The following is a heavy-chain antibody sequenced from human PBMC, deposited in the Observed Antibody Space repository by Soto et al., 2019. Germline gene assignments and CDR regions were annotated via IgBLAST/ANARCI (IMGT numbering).Heavy chain of an antibody. Sequence: ASLKVSCKSSGYTFTSYDINWVRQATGKGLEWMGWMNPNSGNTGYAQKFQGRVTMTRNTSISTAYMELSSLRSEDTAVYYCARGVNEGSSWPPDYYYYYMDVWGKGTTVTVSS. D-gene: IGHD6-13*01. CDR3: ARGVNEGSSWPPDYYYYYMDV. J-gene: IGHJ6*03. CDR1: GYTFTSYD. CDR2: MNPNSGNT. V-gene: IGHV1-8*01.